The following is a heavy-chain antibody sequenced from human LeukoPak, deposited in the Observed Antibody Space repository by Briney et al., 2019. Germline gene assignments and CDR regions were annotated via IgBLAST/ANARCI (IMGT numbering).Heavy chain of an antibody. J-gene: IGHJ5*02. Sequence: GGSMRPSCTASAFTFNTYSMNWVRHAPGRGREWVSSIISSSAYIYYADSVKGRFTISTDNAANSLYLQMNSLRTEDTAVYYCARVHRAYQLLSPFDPWGQGTLVTVSS. V-gene: IGHV3-21*01. CDR3: ARVHRAYQLLSPFDP. CDR2: IISSSAYI. CDR1: AFTFNTYS. D-gene: IGHD2-2*01.